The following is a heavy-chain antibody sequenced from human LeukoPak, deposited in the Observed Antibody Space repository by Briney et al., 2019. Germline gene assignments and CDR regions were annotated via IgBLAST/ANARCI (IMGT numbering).Heavy chain of an antibody. V-gene: IGHV3-9*01. CDR3: AKAVLVRGVISHYYYYMDV. Sequence: GGSLRLSCAASGFTFHDYAMHWVRQAPGKGLEWVSGISWNSGSVGYADSVKGRFTISRDNAKNSLYLQMKSLRAEDTAVYYCAKAVLVRGVISHYYYYMDVWGKGTTVTISS. CDR1: GFTFHDYA. D-gene: IGHD3-10*01. CDR2: ISWNSGSV. J-gene: IGHJ6*03.